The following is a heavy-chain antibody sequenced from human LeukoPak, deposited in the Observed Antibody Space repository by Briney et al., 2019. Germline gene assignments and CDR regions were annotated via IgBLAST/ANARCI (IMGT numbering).Heavy chain of an antibody. D-gene: IGHD4-11*01. CDR1: GFTFSSYA. CDR2: ISYDGSNK. CDR3: AKRVDYSSSSGGYFDY. V-gene: IGHV3-30-3*02. Sequence: PGGSLRLSCAASGFTFSSYAMHWVRQAPGKGLEWVAVISYDGSNKYYADSVKGRFTISRDNSKNTLYLQMNSLRTEDTAVYYCAKRVDYSSSSGGYFDYWGQGTLVTVSS. J-gene: IGHJ4*02.